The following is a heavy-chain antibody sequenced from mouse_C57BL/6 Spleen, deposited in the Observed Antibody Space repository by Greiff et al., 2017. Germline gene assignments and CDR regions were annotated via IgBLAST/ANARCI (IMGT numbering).Heavy chain of an antibody. CDR1: GYTFTDYY. V-gene: IGHV1-75*01. D-gene: IGHD1-1*01. J-gene: IGHJ2*01. Sequence: VQLQQSGPELVKPGASVKISCKASGYTFTDYYINWVKQRPGQGLEWIGWIFPGSGSTYYNEKFKGKATLTVDKSSSTAYMLLSSLTSEDSAVYFCARSGYYGSSRGDVGDFDYWGQGTTLTVSS. CDR3: ARSGYYGSSRGDVGDFDY. CDR2: IFPGSGST.